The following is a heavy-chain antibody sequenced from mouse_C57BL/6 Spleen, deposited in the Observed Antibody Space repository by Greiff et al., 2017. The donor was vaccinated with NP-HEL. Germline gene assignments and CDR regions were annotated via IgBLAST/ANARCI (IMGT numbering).Heavy chain of an antibody. CDR3: ARTYSNSEGDY. CDR1: GYTFTSYW. V-gene: IGHV1-50*01. Sequence: VQLQQPGAELVKPGASVKLSCKASGYTFTSYWMQWVKQRPGQGLEWIGEIDPSDSYTNYNQKFKGKATLTVDTSSSTAYMQLSSLTSEDSAVYYCARTYSNSEGDYWGQGTSVTVSS. CDR2: IDPSDSYT. J-gene: IGHJ4*01. D-gene: IGHD2-5*01.